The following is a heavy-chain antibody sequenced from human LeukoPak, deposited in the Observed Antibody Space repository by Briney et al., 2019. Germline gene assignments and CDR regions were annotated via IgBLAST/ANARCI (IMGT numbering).Heavy chain of an antibody. Sequence: PGGSLRLSCAASGSTFSSYAMHWVRQAPGKGLEWVAVISYDGSNKYYADSVKGRFTISRDNSKNTLYLQMNSLRAEDTAVYYCARVPTIFGVVFYFDYWGQGTLVTVSS. CDR1: GSTFSSYA. V-gene: IGHV3-30-3*01. D-gene: IGHD3-3*01. CDR3: ARVPTIFGVVFYFDY. CDR2: ISYDGSNK. J-gene: IGHJ4*02.